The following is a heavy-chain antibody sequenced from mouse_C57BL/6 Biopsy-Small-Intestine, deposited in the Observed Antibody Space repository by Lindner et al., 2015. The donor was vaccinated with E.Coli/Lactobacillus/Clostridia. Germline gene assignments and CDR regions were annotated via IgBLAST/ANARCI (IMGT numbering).Heavy chain of an antibody. CDR1: GSNIKDFY. V-gene: IGHV14-2*01. J-gene: IGHJ2*01. CDR3: ANYGNNFDY. Sequence: VQLQESGADLVKPGASVKLSCTTSGSNIKDFYIYWMKQRTEQGLEWIGRIDPEDGETKYAPKFQGKATITADTSSNTAYLQLSSLTSEDTAVYYCANYGNNFDYWGQGTTLTVSS. D-gene: IGHD1-1*01. CDR2: IDPEDGET.